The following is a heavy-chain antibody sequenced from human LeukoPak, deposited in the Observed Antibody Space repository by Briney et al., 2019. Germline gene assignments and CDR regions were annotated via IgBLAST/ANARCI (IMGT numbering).Heavy chain of an antibody. J-gene: IGHJ4*02. CDR1: GFTFSSYE. V-gene: IGHV3-48*03. D-gene: IGHD6-19*01. CDR2: ISSSGSTM. CDR3: ARGRAVDY. Sequence: PGGSLRLSCAASGFTFSSYEMNWVRQAPGKGLEWVSYISSSGSTMYYADSVKGRFTISRDNSKNTLYLQMNSLRAEDTAVYYCARGRAVDYWGQGTLVTVSS.